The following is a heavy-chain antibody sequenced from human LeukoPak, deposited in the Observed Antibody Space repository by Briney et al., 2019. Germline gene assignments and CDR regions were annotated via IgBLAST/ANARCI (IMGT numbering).Heavy chain of an antibody. CDR1: GFTFDDYG. D-gene: IGHD2-15*01. V-gene: IGHV3-20*04. CDR2: INWNGNST. J-gene: IGHJ6*03. CDR3: VRCSPYWYMDV. Sequence: PGGSLRLSCAASGFTFDDYGMSWVRQAPGKGLEWVSGINWNGNSTGYADSVKGRFTISRDNARNSLYVQMNSLRAEDTAVYYCVRCSPYWYMDVWGKGTTVTVSS.